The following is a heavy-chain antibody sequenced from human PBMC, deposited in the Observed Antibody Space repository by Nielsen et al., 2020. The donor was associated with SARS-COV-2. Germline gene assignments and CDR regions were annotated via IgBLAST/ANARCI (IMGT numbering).Heavy chain of an antibody. CDR3: ARDFGYCRGGTCNYYGMDV. Sequence: GESLKISCAASGFTFSIYWIHWVRQAPGKGLAWVSRIKSDGSGTIYADSVEGRFTISRDNAKNTLYLQMNSLRAEDTAVYYCARDFGYCRGGTCNYYGMDVWGQGTTDTVSS. V-gene: IGHV3-74*01. D-gene: IGHD2-15*01. CDR2: IKSDGSGT. J-gene: IGHJ6*02. CDR1: GFTFSIYW.